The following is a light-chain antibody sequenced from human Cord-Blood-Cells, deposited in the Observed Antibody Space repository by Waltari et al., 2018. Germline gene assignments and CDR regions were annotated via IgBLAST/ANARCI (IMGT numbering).Light chain of an antibody. CDR2: AAS. CDR3: QKYNSAPWT. V-gene: IGKV1-27*01. Sequence: DIQMTQSPSSLSASVGDSVTINCRASHSISNYLAWYQQKPGKVPKLLIYAASTLQSGVPSRFSGSGSGTDFTLTISSLQPEGVATYYCQKYNSAPWTFGQGTKVEIK. CDR1: HSISNY. J-gene: IGKJ1*01.